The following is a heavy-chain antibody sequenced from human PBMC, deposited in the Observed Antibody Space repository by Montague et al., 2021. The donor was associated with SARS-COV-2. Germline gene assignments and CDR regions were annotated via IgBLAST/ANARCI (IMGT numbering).Heavy chain of an antibody. J-gene: IGHJ4*02. Sequence: SETLSLTCSINDDSISGYYWGWIRQPPGKGLEWIGEIYSSGSTNYNPSLKSRVTISMDTSRSPFSLKLTSVTAADTAVYYCARHTRVYQSFDFWGQGTLVTVSS. CDR2: IYSSGST. D-gene: IGHD2-2*02. V-gene: IGHV4-59*01. CDR3: ARHTRVYQSFDF. CDR1: DDSISGYY.